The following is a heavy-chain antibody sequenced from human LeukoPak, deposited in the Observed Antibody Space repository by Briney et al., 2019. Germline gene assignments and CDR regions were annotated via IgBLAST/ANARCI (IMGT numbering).Heavy chain of an antibody. V-gene: IGHV3-30-3*01. CDR3: AKDHRWLVDY. Sequence: GRSLRLSCAASGFTFGTYSMHWVRQAPGKGLEWVAIISSAGTIINYADSVRGRFSISRDNSRNTLYLQMDSLRTEDTAVYYSAKDHRWLVDYWGQGTLVTVSS. CDR1: GFTFGTYS. J-gene: IGHJ4*02. CDR2: ISSAGTII. D-gene: IGHD6-19*01.